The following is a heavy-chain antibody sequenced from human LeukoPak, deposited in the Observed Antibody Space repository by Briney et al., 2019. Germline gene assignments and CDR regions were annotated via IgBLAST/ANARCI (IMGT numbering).Heavy chain of an antibody. D-gene: IGHD3-3*01. CDR3: ARGNRPRGIFGVVTRLEYFQH. J-gene: IGHJ1*01. V-gene: IGHV3-7*01. CDR2: IKQDGSEK. CDR1: GFTFDNYG. Sequence: GGSLRLSCAASGFTFDNYGMHWVRQAPGKGLEWVANIKQDGSEKYYVDSVKGRFTISRDNAKNSLYLQMNSLRAEDTAVYYCARGNRPRGIFGVVTRLEYFQHWGQGTLVTVSS.